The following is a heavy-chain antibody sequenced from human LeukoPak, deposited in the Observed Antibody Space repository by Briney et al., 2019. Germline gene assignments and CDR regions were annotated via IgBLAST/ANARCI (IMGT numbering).Heavy chain of an antibody. V-gene: IGHV4-34*01. J-gene: IGHJ5*02. CDR1: GGSISSYF. CDR2: INHSGST. D-gene: IGHD6-19*01. CDR3: ARGPIGGWLNNWFDP. Sequence: PSETLSLTCSVSGGSISSYFWSWIRQPAGKGLEWIGEINHSGSTNYNPSLKSRVTISVDTSKNQFSLKLSSVTAADTAVYYCARGPIGGWLNNWFDPWGQGTLVTVSS.